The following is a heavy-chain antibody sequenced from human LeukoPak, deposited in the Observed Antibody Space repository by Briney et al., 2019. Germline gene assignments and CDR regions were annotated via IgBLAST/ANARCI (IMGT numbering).Heavy chain of an antibody. J-gene: IGHJ4*02. CDR2: ISYDGSNK. Sequence: GGSLRLSCAASGFTFSSYAMHWVRQAPGKGLEWVAVISYDGSNKYYADSVKGRFTISRDNSKNTLYLQMNSLRAEDTAVYYCARGVYCSSTSCSFDYWGQGTLVTVSS. D-gene: IGHD2-2*01. CDR3: ARGVYCSSTSCSFDY. V-gene: IGHV3-30-3*01. CDR1: GFTFSSYA.